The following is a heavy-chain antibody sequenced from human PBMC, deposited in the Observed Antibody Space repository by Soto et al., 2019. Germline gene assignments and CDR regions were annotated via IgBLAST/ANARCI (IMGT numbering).Heavy chain of an antibody. V-gene: IGHV3-9*01. CDR1: GFTFDDYA. J-gene: IGHJ4*02. Sequence: EVQLVESGGGLVQPGRSLRLSCAASGFTFDDYAMHWVRQAPGKGLEWVSGISWNSGSIGYADSVKGRFTISRDNAKNSLYLQMNSLRAEDTALYYCATGYSSSWYYYFDYWGQGTLVTVSS. CDR3: ATGYSSSWYYYFDY. D-gene: IGHD6-13*01. CDR2: ISWNSGSI.